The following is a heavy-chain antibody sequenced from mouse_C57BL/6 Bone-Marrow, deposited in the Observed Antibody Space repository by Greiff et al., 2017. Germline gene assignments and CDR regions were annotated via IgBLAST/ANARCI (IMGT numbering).Heavy chain of an antibody. J-gene: IGHJ3*01. CDR2: IDPNSGGT. CDR3: AREGTSYYSNYGLFAY. D-gene: IGHD2-5*01. Sequence: QVQLQQPGAELVKPGASVKLSCKASGYTFTSYWMHWVKQRPGRGLEWIGRIDPNSGGTKYNEKFKSKATLTVDKPSSTAYMPLSSLTSEDSAVYYFAREGTSYYSNYGLFAYWGQGTLVTVSA. V-gene: IGHV1-72*01. CDR1: GYTFTSYW.